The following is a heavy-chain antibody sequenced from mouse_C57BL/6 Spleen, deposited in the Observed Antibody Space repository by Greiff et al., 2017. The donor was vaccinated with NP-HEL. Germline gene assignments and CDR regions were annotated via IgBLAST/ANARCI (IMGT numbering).Heavy chain of an antibody. CDR3: ARKKRTDLYYYAMDY. J-gene: IGHJ4*01. CDR1: GYTFTDYN. CDR2: INPNNGGT. V-gene: IGHV1-18*01. Sequence: VQLQQSGPELVKPGASVKIPCKASGYTFTDYNMDWVKQSHGKSLEWIGDINPNNGGTIYNQKFKGKATLTVDKSSSTAYMELRSLTSEDTAVYYCARKKRTDLYYYAMDYWGQGTSVTVSS. D-gene: IGHD4-1*01.